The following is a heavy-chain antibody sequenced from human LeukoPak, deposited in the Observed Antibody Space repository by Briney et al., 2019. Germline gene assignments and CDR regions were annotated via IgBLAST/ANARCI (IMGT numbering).Heavy chain of an antibody. J-gene: IGHJ6*02. CDR2: ISYDGSNK. D-gene: IGHD6-13*01. CDR1: GFTFSSYA. CDR3: ARDRLWASSSWTPYYYYGMDV. V-gene: IGHV3-30-3*01. Sequence: GGSLRPSCAASGFTFSSYAMHWVRQAPGQGLEWVAVISYDGSNKYYADSVKGRFTISRDNSKNTLYLQMNSLRAEDTAVYYCARDRLWASSSWTPYYYYGMDVWGQGTTVTVSS.